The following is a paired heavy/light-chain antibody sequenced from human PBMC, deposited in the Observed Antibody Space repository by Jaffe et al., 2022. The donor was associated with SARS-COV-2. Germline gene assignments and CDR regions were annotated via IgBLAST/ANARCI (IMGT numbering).Light chain of an antibody. CDR3: QQYDTSPWT. J-gene: IGKJ1*01. CDR1: QTITNNY. V-gene: IGKV3-20*01. CDR2: GAS. Sequence: EIVLTQSPGTLSLSPGERATLSCRASQTITNNYLAWYQQKPGQAPRLLIYGASSRATGIPDKFSGSGSGTDFTLTIGRLEPEDFAVYSCQQYDTSPWTFGQGTKVELK.
Heavy chain of an antibody. J-gene: IGHJ4*02. CDR1: GGSISSSTYY. CDR3: ARWHTIAVAGGFDS. D-gene: IGHD6-19*01. Sequence: QLQLQESGPGLVKPSETLSLTCTVSGGSISSSTYYWGWIRQPPGEGLEWIGRIYYNGATYYNPSLKSRVTISLDTSKNQFSLKVMSVTAADTAVYYCARWHTIAVAGGFDSWGRGTLVTVSS. CDR2: IYYNGAT. V-gene: IGHV4-39*01.